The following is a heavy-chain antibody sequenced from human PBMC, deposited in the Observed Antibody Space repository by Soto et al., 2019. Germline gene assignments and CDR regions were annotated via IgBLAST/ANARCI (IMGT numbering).Heavy chain of an antibody. CDR3: ASMIVVVPPYYYYYGMDV. Sequence: EVQLVESGGGLVQPGGSLRLSCAASGFTFSSYSMNWVRQAPGKGLEWVSYISSSSSTIYYADSVKGRFTISRYNAKNSLYLQMNSLRDEDTAVYYCASMIVVVPPYYYYYGMDVWGQGTTVTVSS. J-gene: IGHJ6*02. CDR1: GFTFSSYS. D-gene: IGHD3-22*01. V-gene: IGHV3-48*02. CDR2: ISSSSSTI.